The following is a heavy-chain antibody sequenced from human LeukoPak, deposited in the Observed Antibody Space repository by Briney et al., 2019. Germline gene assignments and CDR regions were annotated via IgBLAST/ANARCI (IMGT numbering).Heavy chain of an antibody. Sequence: GGSLRLSCAASGFTFSNYWMTWVRQAPGKGLEWVATIKPDGSEIYYVDSVKGRFTISRDNAKNSLYLQMNSLRADDTAVYYCARSGLSRFGFWGQGTLVTVSS. D-gene: IGHD2/OR15-2a*01. CDR2: IKPDGSEI. CDR1: GFTFSNYW. CDR3: ARSGLSRFGF. V-gene: IGHV3-7*01. J-gene: IGHJ4*02.